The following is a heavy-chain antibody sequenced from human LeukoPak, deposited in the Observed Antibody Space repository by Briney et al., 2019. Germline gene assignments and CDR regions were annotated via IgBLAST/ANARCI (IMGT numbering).Heavy chain of an antibody. CDR1: GGSISSHY. V-gene: IGHV4-59*11. CDR2: IYYSGST. Sequence: PSETLSLTCTVSGGSISSHYWSWLRQPPGKGLEWIGYIYYSGSTSCNPSLKSRVTISVVTSKNQFSLKLSSVTTADTAVYYCATSTSDNWFDPWGQGTLVTVSS. CDR3: ATSTSDNWFDP. J-gene: IGHJ5*02.